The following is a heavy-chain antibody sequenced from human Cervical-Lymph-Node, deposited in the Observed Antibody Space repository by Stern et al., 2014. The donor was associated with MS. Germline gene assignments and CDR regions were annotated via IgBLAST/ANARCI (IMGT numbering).Heavy chain of an antibody. J-gene: IGHJ4*02. CDR2: IIPIFGTA. V-gene: IGHV1-69*01. Sequence: QVQLVQSGAEVKKPGSSVKVYCKASGGTFSRYAISWVRQAPGQGLEWMGGIIPIFGTANDAQKFQGRVTITADESTSTAYMELSSLRSEDTAVYYCARGGEVAGWTDFDYWGQGTLVTVST. D-gene: IGHD6-19*01. CDR3: ARGGEVAGWTDFDY. CDR1: GGTFSRYA.